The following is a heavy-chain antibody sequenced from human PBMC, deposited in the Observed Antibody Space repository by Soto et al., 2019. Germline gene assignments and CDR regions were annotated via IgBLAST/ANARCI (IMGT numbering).Heavy chain of an antibody. D-gene: IGHD5-18*01. CDR2: IYSGGST. CDR3: ARDGGYSYGPFDY. CDR1: GFTVSSNY. J-gene: IGHJ4*02. Sequence: GGSLRLSCAASGFTVSSNYMSWVRQAPGKGLEWVSVIYSGGSTYYADSVKGRFTISRDNSKNTLYLQMNSLRAEDTAVYYCARDGGYSYGPFDYWGQGTLVTVSS. V-gene: IGHV3-53*01.